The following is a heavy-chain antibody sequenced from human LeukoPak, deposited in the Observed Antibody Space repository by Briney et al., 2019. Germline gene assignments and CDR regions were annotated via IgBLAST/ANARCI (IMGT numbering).Heavy chain of an antibody. D-gene: IGHD6-6*01. CDR1: GDSIDSGGYY. CDR2: IYYDGRN. J-gene: IGHJ5*02. V-gene: IGHV4-31*03. CDR3: ARIGTASRLNWFDP. Sequence: PSQTLSLTCSVSGDSIDSGGYYWSWIRQHPGRGLEWIGHIYYDGRNYQNPSLKSRVIISVDTPKNQFSLNVSSVTAADTAVYFCARIGTASRLNWFDPWGQGTLVTLSS.